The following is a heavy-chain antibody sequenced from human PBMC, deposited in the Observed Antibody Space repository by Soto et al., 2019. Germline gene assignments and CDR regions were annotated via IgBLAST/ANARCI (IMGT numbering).Heavy chain of an antibody. CDR3: ATRITVFGLLLPPFDR. CDR2: INHTGGT. V-gene: IGHV4-34*10. Sequence: PSETLSLTCAVYGGSVNGYYWNWIRQPPGKGLGWIGEINHTGGTHYNPSLKSLVTMSVXXXXXXIXLXLXXXTAAXTAVYYCATRITVFGLLLPPFDRWGQGTQVPLS. J-gene: IGHJ5*02. D-gene: IGHD3-3*01. CDR1: GGSVNGYY.